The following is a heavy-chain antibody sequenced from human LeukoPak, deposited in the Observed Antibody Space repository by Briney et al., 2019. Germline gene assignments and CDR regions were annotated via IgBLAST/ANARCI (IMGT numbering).Heavy chain of an antibody. J-gene: IGHJ4*02. V-gene: IGHV3-53*01. CDR1: GFTVSTNF. D-gene: IGHD3-10*01. Sequence: GGSLRLSCGAAGFTVSTNFMGWVRQPPGKGLEWVSVIYTSGSTYYADSVKGRFTISRDNSKNTLYLQMNSLRAEDTAVYYCAKETGLLWFGDSNLDYWGQGTLVTVSS. CDR2: IYTSGST. CDR3: AKETGLLWFGDSNLDY.